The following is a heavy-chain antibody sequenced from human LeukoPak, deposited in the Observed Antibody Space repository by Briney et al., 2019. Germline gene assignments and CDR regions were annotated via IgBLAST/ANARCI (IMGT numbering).Heavy chain of an antibody. J-gene: IGHJ4*02. D-gene: IGHD2-2*01. V-gene: IGHV3-23*01. Sequence: GGSLRLSCAASGFTFSSYAMSWVRQAPGKGLEWVSAISGSGGSTYYADSVKGRFTISRDNSKNTLYLQMNSLRAEDTAVYYCAKRHPSLFEYQLLTFDYWGQGTLVTVSS. CDR1: GFTFSSYA. CDR2: ISGSGGST. CDR3: AKRHPSLFEYQLLTFDY.